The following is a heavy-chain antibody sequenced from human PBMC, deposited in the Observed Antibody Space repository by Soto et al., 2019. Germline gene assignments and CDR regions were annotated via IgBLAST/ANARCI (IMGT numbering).Heavy chain of an antibody. CDR1: GFTFSSYA. V-gene: IGHV3-23*01. D-gene: IGHD3-3*01. CDR2: ISGSGGST. Sequence: EVQLLESGGGLVQPGGSLRLSCAASGFTFSSYAMSWVRQAPGKGLEWVSAISGSGGSTYYADSVKGRFTISRDNPKNTLYLQMNSLRAEDTAVYYCAKVWGITTFSSLDYWGQGTLVTVSS. CDR3: AKVWGITTFSSLDY. J-gene: IGHJ4*02.